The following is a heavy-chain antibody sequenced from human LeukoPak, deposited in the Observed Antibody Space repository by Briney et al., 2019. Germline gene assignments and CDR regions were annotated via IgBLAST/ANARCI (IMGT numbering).Heavy chain of an antibody. CDR3: ARLRSSSWYTVDY. V-gene: IGHV5-51*01. Sequence: GESLKISCKGSGYTFPYYWIAWVRQMPGKGLEWMAIIYPDDSDTRYSPSFQGLVTISADKSITSAYLQWSSLKASDTAMYYCARLRSSSWYTVDYWGQGTLVTVSS. J-gene: IGHJ4*02. CDR1: GYTFPYYW. D-gene: IGHD6-13*01. CDR2: IYPDDSDT.